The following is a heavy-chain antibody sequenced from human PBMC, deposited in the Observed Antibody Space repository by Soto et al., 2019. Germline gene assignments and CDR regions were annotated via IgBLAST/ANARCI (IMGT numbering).Heavy chain of an antibody. CDR2: IIPLFGTP. J-gene: IGHJ4*02. CDR3: ASGIGITFGGVTREFDY. CDR1: GYTFTSYY. D-gene: IGHD3-16*01. Sequence: GASVKVSCKASGYTFTSYYMHWVRQAPGQELEWMGRIIPLFGTPNYAQRFQGRVTIIAEESTNTAYMELSSLTSEDTAVYYCASGIGITFGGVTREFDYWGQGTLVTVSS. V-gene: IGHV1-69*13.